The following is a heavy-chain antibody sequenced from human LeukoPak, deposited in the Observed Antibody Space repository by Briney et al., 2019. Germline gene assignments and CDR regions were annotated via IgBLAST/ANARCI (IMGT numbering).Heavy chain of an antibody. CDR3: ARGAYYGSGNVFDL. J-gene: IGHJ3*01. CDR2: IYYSGST. CDR1: GGSISSYY. Sequence: PSETLSLTCTVSGGSISSYYWSWIRQPPGKGLEWIGYIYYSGSTNYNPSLKSRVTISLDTSKNQFSLKLSSATAADTAVYYCARGAYYGSGNVFDLWGQGTMVTVSS. D-gene: IGHD3-10*01. V-gene: IGHV4-59*01.